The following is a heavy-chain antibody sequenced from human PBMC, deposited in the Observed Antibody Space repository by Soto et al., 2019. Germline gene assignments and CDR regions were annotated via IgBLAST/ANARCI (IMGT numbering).Heavy chain of an antibody. CDR1: GYTFTSYG. D-gene: IGHD3-22*01. CDR2: ISAYNGNT. V-gene: IGHV1-18*01. CDR3: ARDAITMIVVVIPGAFDI. Sequence: ASVKVSCKASGYTFTSYGISWVRQAPGQGLEWMGWISAYNGNTNYAQKLQGRVTMTTDTSTSTAYMELRSLRSDDTAVYYCARDAITMIVVVIPGAFDIWGQGTMVTVS. J-gene: IGHJ3*02.